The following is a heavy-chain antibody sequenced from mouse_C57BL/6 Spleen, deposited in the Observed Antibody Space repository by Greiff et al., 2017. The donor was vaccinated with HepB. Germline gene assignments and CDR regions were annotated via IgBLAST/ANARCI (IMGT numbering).Heavy chain of an antibody. Sequence: VQLQQSGPELVKPGASVKISCKASGYAFSSSWMNWVKQRPGKGLEWIGRIYPGDGDTNYNGKFKGKATLTADKSSSTAYMQLSSLTSEDSAVYFCARQLRQRGDFDYWGQGTTLTVSS. CDR1: GYAFSSSW. CDR2: IYPGDGDT. D-gene: IGHD3-2*02. V-gene: IGHV1-82*01. CDR3: ARQLRQRGDFDY. J-gene: IGHJ2*01.